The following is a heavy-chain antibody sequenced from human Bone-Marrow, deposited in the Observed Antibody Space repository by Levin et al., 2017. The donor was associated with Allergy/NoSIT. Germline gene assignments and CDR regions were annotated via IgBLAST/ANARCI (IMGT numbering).Heavy chain of an antibody. CDR1: GDSVSSTTDA. Sequence: SQTLSLTCAISGDSVSSTTDAWNWIRQSPSRGLEWLGRIYYRSKWYSEYAVSLKSRLTINPDTYKNEFSLQLNSVTPEDTAVYYCARDGPMAAAALDCWGQGTPVTVSP. CDR2: IYYRSKWYS. J-gene: IGHJ4*02. V-gene: IGHV6-1*01. D-gene: IGHD6-13*01. CDR3: ARDGPMAAAALDC.